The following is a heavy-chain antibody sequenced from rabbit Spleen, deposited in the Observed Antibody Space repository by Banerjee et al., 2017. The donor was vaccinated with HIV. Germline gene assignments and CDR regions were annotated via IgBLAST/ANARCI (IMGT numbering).Heavy chain of an antibody. CDR3: ARELLRLSNL. Sequence: QSLEESGGDLVKPGTSLTLTCTASGFSLSSAYYMCWVRQAPGKGLEWIACIWTGSSGSTYYANWAKGRFTISKTSSTTVTLQMTSLTAADTATYFCARELLRLSNLWGQGTLVTVS. J-gene: IGHJ3*01. D-gene: IGHD4-1*01. CDR2: IWTGSSGST. CDR1: GFSLSSAYY. V-gene: IGHV1S40*01.